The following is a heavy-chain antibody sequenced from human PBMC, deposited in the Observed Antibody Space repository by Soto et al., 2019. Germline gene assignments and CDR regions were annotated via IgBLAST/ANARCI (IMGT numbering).Heavy chain of an antibody. Sequence: ASVKVSCKASGDTFSSYAISWVRQAPGQGLEWMGGIIPIFGTANYAQKFQGRVTITADESTSTAYMELSSLRSEDTAVYYCASGAPTVTTTIGYYYYGMDVWGQGTTVTVSS. CDR2: IIPIFGTA. D-gene: IGHD4-17*01. CDR1: GDTFSSYA. CDR3: ASGAPTVTTTIGYYYYGMDV. J-gene: IGHJ6*02. V-gene: IGHV1-69*13.